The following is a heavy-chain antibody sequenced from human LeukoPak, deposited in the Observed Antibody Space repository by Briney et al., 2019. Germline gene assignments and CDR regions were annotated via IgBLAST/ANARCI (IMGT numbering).Heavy chain of an antibody. CDR3: ASATEDLSYFDY. J-gene: IGHJ4*02. Sequence: PGGSLRLSCAASGFTFSSYAMHWVRQAPGKGLEWVSVIYTGGSTYSADSVKGRFTISRDNSKSTLFLQMNSLRAEDTALYYCASATEDLSYFDYWGQGTLVTVSS. CDR2: IYTGGST. CDR1: GFTFSSYA. V-gene: IGHV3-53*01.